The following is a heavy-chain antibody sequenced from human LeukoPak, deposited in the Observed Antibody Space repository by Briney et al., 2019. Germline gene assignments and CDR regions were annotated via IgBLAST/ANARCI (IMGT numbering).Heavy chain of an antibody. J-gene: IGHJ3*02. CDR1: GFTVSSNY. CDR3: ARSLWFESHGAFDI. D-gene: IGHD3-10*01. V-gene: IGHV3-53*01. Sequence: GGSLRLSCAASGFTVSSNYMTWVRQAPGKGLEWVSVIYSGGITYYAGSVKGRFTISRDNSKNTLYLQMNSLRAEDTAVYYCARSLWFESHGAFDIWGQGTMVTVSS. CDR2: IYSGGIT.